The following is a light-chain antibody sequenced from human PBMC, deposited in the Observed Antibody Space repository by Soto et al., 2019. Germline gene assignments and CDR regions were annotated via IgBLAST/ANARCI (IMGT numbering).Light chain of an antibody. CDR1: QSVADNY. J-gene: IGKJ1*01. V-gene: IGKV3-20*01. CDR2: AAS. CDR3: QQYGHSPRT. Sequence: EILLTQSPGTLSLSRGDRVTLSCKASQSVADNYLAWYQQKPGQAPRLLIYAASRRAIGIPDTFSGSGSGTDFTLTITRLEPEDFALYYCQQYGHSPRTFGQGTKVDIK.